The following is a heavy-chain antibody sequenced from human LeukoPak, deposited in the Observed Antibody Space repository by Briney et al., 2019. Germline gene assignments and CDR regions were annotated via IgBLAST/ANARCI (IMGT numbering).Heavy chain of an antibody. CDR3: ARERGGSGNYYEDAFNL. V-gene: IGHV1-69*04. D-gene: IGHD3-10*01. CDR1: GGTFSSYA. Sequence: SVKVSCKASGGTFSSYAISWVRQAPGQGLEWMGRIISILKIANYAQKFQGRVTITANKSTGTANMELSSLRSEDTAEYFCARERGGSGNYYEDAFNLWGHGTMVTVSS. CDR2: IISILKIA. J-gene: IGHJ3*01.